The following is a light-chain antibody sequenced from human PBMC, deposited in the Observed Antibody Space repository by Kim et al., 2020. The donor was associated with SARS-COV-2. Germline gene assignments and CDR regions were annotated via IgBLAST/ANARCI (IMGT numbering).Light chain of an antibody. V-gene: IGLV3-19*01. CDR1: SLRSYY. CDR3: NSRDSSGNHWV. Sequence: SSELTQDPAVSVALGQTVRITCQGDSLRSYYASWYQQKPGQAPVLVIYGKNNRPSGIPDRFSGSSSGNTASLIITGAQAEDEADYYCNSRDSSGNHWVFGGGTKLTVL. CDR2: GKN. J-gene: IGLJ3*02.